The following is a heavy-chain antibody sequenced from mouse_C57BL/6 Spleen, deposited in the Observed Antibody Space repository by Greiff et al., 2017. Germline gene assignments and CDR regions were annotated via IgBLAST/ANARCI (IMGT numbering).Heavy chain of an antibody. Sequence: EVHLVESGGGLVKPGGSLKLSCAASGFTFSSYTMSWVRQTPEKRLEWVATISGGGGNTYYPDSVKGRFTISRDNAKNTLYLQMSSLRSEDTALYYCARTYYSNYPFAYWGQGTLVTVSA. D-gene: IGHD2-5*01. J-gene: IGHJ3*01. V-gene: IGHV5-9*01. CDR3: ARTYYSNYPFAY. CDR1: GFTFSSYT. CDR2: ISGGGGNT.